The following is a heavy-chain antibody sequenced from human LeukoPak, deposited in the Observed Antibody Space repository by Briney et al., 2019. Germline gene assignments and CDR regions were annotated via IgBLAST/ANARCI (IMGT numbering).Heavy chain of an antibody. CDR2: INSDGSST. CDR3: ARVQGCSSGPVDY. J-gene: IGHJ4*02. V-gene: IGHV3-74*01. CDR1: GFTFSSYW. Sequence: GGSLRLSCAASGFTFSSYWMHWVRQAPGKGLVWVSRINSDGSSTSYADSVKGRFTISRDNAKNTLYLQMNSLRAEDTAVYYCARVQGCSSGPVDYWGQGTLVTVSS. D-gene: IGHD6-19*01.